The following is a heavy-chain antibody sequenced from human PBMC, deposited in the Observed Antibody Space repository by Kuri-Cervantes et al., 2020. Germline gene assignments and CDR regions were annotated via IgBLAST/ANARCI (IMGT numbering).Heavy chain of an antibody. CDR1: GYTFTGYY. Sequence: ASVKVSCKASGYTFTGYYMHWVRQAPGQGLEWMGWINPSGGSTSYAQKFQGRVTMTRDTSTSTVYMELSSLRSEDTAVYYCARAKRGYSYGHYYYGMDVWGQGTTVTVSS. J-gene: IGHJ6*02. CDR3: ARAKRGYSYGHYYYGMDV. V-gene: IGHV1-46*01. CDR2: INPSGGST. D-gene: IGHD5-18*01.